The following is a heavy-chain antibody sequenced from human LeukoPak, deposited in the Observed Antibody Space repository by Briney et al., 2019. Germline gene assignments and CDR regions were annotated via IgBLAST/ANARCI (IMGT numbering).Heavy chain of an antibody. CDR1: GGSFSGYY. CDR2: INHSGST. CDR3: ARDRTYYDILTGYYDDAFDI. Sequence: SETLSLTCAVYGGSFSGYYWSWIRQPPGKGLEWIGEINHSGSTNYNPSLKSRVTISVDTSKNQFSLKLSSVTAADTAVYYCARDRTYYDILTGYYDDAFDIWGQGTMVTVSS. J-gene: IGHJ3*02. D-gene: IGHD3-9*01. V-gene: IGHV4-34*01.